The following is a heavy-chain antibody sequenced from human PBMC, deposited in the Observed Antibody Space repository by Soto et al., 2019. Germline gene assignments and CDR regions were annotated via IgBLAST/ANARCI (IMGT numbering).Heavy chain of an antibody. CDR1: GGSISSKNYY. V-gene: IGHV4-39*01. CDR2: IYYSGTT. Sequence: PSETLSLTCSVSGGSISSKNYYWGWIRQPPGKGLEWIGIIYYSGTTYYNPSLKSRVIISVDTSKNQFSLNLSSVTAADTAAYVETSPFDVWGQGTQVTVSS. J-gene: IGHJ4*02. CDR3: TSPFDV.